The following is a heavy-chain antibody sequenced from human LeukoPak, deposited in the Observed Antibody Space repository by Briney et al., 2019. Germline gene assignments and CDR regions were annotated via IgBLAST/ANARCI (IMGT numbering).Heavy chain of an antibody. D-gene: IGHD2-21*01. V-gene: IGHV4-39*02. CDR3: AREYSRSVVAGSRPDL. Sequence: SETLSLTCSVSGGSTSSSSYYWGWIRQSPGKGLEWIGSMYYRGTTYESSSLKSRLTLSIDTANNQFSLKLTSVTAADTGVYYCAREYSRSVVAGSRPDLWGQGLLITVS. CDR2: MYYRGTT. CDR1: GGSTSSSSYY. J-gene: IGHJ4*02.